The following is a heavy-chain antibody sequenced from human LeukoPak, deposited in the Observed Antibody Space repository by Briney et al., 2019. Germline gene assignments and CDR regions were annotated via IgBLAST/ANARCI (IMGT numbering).Heavy chain of an antibody. V-gene: IGHV3-48*04. CDR2: ISSSSSTI. CDR3: ARLVVVRAFDI. D-gene: IGHD3-22*01. CDR1: GFTFSSYS. J-gene: IGHJ3*02. Sequence: GGSLRLSCAASGFTFSSYSMNWVRQAPGKGLEWVSYISSSSSTIYYADSVKGRFTISRDNAKNSLYLQMNSLRAEDTAVYYCARLVVVRAFDIWGQGTMVTVSS.